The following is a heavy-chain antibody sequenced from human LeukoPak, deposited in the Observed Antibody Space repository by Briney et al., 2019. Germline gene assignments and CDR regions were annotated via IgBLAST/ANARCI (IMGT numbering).Heavy chain of an antibody. D-gene: IGHD6-19*01. Sequence: GASVKVSCKASGYTFTSYGISWVRQTPGQGLEWMGWISAYNGNTNYAQKLQGRVTMTTDTSTSTAYMELRSLRSDDTAVYYCAREGIAVAGPSYNFDYWGQGTLVTVSS. J-gene: IGHJ4*02. CDR3: AREGIAVAGPSYNFDY. CDR1: GYTFTSYG. V-gene: IGHV1-18*01. CDR2: ISAYNGNT.